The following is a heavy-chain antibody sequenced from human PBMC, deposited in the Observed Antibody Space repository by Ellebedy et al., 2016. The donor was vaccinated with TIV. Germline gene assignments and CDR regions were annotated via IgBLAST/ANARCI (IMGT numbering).Heavy chain of an antibody. D-gene: IGHD2-2*01. CDR2: IHPSGGRT. V-gene: IGHV1-46*01. CDR3: ARGIVVPAVPKWGGFYFDS. Sequence: ASVKVSXXTSGYSFTSYYMHWVRHAPGQGLEWMGLIHPSGGRTSYSQKFQGRVILTRDTSTRTFYMELYSLRSEDTAVYYCARGIVVPAVPKWGGFYFDSWGQGTLVTVSS. CDR1: GYSFTSYY. J-gene: IGHJ4*02.